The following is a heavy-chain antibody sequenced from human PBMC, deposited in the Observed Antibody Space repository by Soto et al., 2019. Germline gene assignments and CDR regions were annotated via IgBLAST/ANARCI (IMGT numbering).Heavy chain of an antibody. CDR3: ARGLYREYGHDS. V-gene: IGHV3-74*01. D-gene: IGHD3-10*01. CDR2: INSDGGT. Sequence: GGSLRLSCAASGFTFGNFWMHWVRQAPGKGLVWVSRINSDGGTSYADFVKGRLTISRDNAKYTVYLQMNSLRAEDTAVYYCARGLYREYGHDSWGQGALVTVSS. CDR1: GFTFGNFW. J-gene: IGHJ5*01.